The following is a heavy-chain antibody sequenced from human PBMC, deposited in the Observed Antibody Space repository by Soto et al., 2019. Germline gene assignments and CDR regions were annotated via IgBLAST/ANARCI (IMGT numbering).Heavy chain of an antibody. CDR3: AKDKNQWLVPNSRRPPYYYYGMDV. CDR1: GFTFSSYG. D-gene: IGHD6-19*01. Sequence: GGSLRLSCAASGFTFSSYGMHWVRQAPGKGLEWVAVISYDGSNKYYADSVKGRFTISRDNSKNTLYLQMNSLRAEDTAVYYCAKDKNQWLVPNSRRPPYYYYGMDVWGQGTTVTV. CDR2: ISYDGSNK. V-gene: IGHV3-30*18. J-gene: IGHJ6*02.